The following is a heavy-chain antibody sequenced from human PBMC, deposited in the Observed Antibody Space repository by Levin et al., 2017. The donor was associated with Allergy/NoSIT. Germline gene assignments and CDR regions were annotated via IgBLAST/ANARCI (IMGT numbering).Heavy chain of an antibody. CDR2: INPNSGGT. D-gene: IGHD3-16*02. J-gene: IGHJ4*02. V-gene: IGHV1-2*06. CDR3: ARLPDKSLHLGELSLDY. CDR1: GYTFTGYY. Sequence: GESLKISCKASGYTFTGYYMHWVRQAPGQGLEWMGRINPNSGGTNYAQKFQGRVTMTRDTSISTAYMELSRLRSDDTAVYYCARLPDKSLHLGELSLDYWGQGTLVTVSS.